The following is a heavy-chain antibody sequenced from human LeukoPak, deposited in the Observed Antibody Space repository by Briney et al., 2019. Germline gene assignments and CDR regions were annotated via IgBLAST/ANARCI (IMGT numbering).Heavy chain of an antibody. V-gene: IGHV4-39*07. CDR1: GGSISSSSYY. D-gene: IGHD6-13*01. J-gene: IGHJ6*03. CDR3: ARDRPSGYSSSWYYMDV. CDR2: IYYSGST. Sequence: SETLSLTCTVSGGSISSSSYYWGWIRQPPGKGLEWIGSIYYSGSTYYNPSLKSRVTISVDTSKNQFSLKLSSVTAADTAVYYCARDRPSGYSSSWYYMDVWGKGTTVTVSS.